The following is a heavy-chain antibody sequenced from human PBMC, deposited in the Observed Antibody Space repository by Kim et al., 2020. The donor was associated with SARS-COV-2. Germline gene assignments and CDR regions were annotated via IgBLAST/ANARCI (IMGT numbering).Heavy chain of an antibody. V-gene: IGHV3-23*01. Sequence: GGSLRLSCAASGFTFSSYAMSWVRQAPGKGLEWVSAISGSGGSTYYADSVKGRFTISRDNSKNTLYLQMNSLRAEDTAVYYCAKVTYYYGSGTLAWDYWGQGTLVTVSS. J-gene: IGHJ4*02. CDR2: ISGSGGST. D-gene: IGHD3-10*01. CDR3: AKVTYYYGSGTLAWDY. CDR1: GFTFSSYA.